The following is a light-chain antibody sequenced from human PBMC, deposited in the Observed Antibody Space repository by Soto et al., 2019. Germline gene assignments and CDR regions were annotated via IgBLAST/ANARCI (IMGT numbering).Light chain of an antibody. CDR2: DAS. CDR3: QQRSNWPPVT. J-gene: IGKJ4*01. V-gene: IGKV3-11*01. CDR1: QSINRH. Sequence: EIVLTQSPATLSLSPGERATLSCRASQSINRHLAWYQQKPGQAPRLLILDASDRATGIPARFSGSGSGTDFTLTISSLEPEDFAVYDCQQRSNWPPVTFGGGTKV.